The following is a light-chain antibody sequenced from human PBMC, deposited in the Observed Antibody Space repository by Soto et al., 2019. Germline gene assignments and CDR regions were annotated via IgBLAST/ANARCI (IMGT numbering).Light chain of an antibody. CDR3: QHRNNWPPT. J-gene: IGKJ1*01. CDR2: GAS. Sequence: ELVMTQSPATLSASPGERAALSCRASQSVSSNLAWYQQKPGQAPRLLIYGASTRASGVPTRFSGSGSGTDFTLTISSLEPEDFAVYYCQHRNNWPPTFGQGAKADIK. CDR1: QSVSSN. V-gene: IGKV3-11*01.